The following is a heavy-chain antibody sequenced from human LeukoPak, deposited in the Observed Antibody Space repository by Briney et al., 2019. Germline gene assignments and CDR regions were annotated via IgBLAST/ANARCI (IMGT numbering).Heavy chain of an antibody. CDR2: ISGSGGST. CDR1: GFTFSSYA. D-gene: IGHD3-10*01. J-gene: IGHJ4*02. V-gene: IGHV3-23*01. CDR3: AKNRLVRGTYYFDY. Sequence: GGSLRLSCAASGFTFSSYAMSWVRQAPGKGLEWVAAISGSGGSTYYADSVKGRFTISRDNSKNTLYLQMNSLRAEDTAVYYCAKNRLVRGTYYFDYWGQGTLVTVSS.